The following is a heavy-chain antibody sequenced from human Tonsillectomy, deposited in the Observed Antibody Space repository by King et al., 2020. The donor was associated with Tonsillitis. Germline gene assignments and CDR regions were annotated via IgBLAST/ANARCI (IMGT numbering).Heavy chain of an antibody. V-gene: IGHV2-5*02. CDR3: ARFWSGYFVSLHDAFDI. J-gene: IGHJ3*02. CDR2: IYLDVDK. Sequence: LKESGPTLVKPTQTLTLTCTFSGFSLSTSGVGVGWLRQPPGKALGWRALIYLDVDKRYIPSLKSRLTLTKETSKNQVVLTMTNMDPVDTATYYCARFWSGYFVSLHDAFDIWGQGKMVTVSS. CDR1: GFSLSTSGVG. D-gene: IGHD3-3*01.